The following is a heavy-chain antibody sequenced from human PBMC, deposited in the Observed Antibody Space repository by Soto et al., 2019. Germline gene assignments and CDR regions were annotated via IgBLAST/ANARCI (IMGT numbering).Heavy chain of an antibody. V-gene: IGHV1-8*01. CDR3: ACEHSSRRRFDY. D-gene: IGHD6-6*01. Sequence: QVQLVQSGAEVKKPGASVKVSCKASGYTFTSYDINWVRQATGQGLEWMGWMNPNSGNTGYAQKFQGRVTMTRNTAISTDDMELSSLRSEDTAVYYCACEHSSRRRFDYWGQGTLVTGSS. CDR1: GYTFTSYD. CDR2: MNPNSGNT. J-gene: IGHJ4*02.